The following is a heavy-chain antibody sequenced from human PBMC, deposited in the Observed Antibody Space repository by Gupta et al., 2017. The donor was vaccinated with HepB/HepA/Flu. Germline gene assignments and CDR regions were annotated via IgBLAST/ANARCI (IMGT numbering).Heavy chain of an antibody. Sequence: QVQLQQWGAGLLKPSDTLSLTCAVYGGSFSGYYWSWIRQPPGKGLEWIGEINHSGSTNYNPSLKSRVTISVDTSKNQCSLKLSSVTAADTAVYYCARATYYYDSSGYCLDYWGQGTLVTVSS. CDR1: GGSFSGYY. CDR3: ARATYYYDSSGYCLDY. CDR2: INHSGST. J-gene: IGHJ4*02. D-gene: IGHD3-22*01. V-gene: IGHV4-34*01.